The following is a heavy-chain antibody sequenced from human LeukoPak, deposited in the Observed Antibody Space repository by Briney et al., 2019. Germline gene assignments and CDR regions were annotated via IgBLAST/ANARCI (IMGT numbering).Heavy chain of an antibody. J-gene: IGHJ6*02. D-gene: IGHD3-16*01. CDR3: ACYAYYYYGMDV. CDR2: INPNSGGT. Sequence: PGGSLRLSCAASGYTFTGYYMHWVRQAPGQGLEWMGRINPNSGGTNYAQKFQGRVTMTRDTSISTAYMELSRLRSDDTAVYYCACYAYYYYGMDVWGQGTTVTVSS. V-gene: IGHV1-2*06. CDR1: GYTFTGYY.